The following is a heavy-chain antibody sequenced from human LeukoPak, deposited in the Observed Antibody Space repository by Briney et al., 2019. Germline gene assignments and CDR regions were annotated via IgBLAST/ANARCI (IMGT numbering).Heavy chain of an antibody. J-gene: IGHJ4*02. CDR1: GFTFSSYA. CDR3: ARDGGSTYDY. D-gene: IGHD2-15*01. V-gene: IGHV3-48*03. Sequence: GGSLRLSCAASGFTFSSYAINWVRQAPGKGLEWVSYISSSGSTIYYADSVKGRFTISRDNARNSVYLQMNSLRVEDTAVYYCARDGGSTYDYWGQGTLVTVSS. CDR2: ISSSGSTI.